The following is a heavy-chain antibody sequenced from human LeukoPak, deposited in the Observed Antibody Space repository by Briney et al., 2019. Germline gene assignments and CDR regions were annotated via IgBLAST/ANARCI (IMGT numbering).Heavy chain of an antibody. D-gene: IGHD3-16*01. CDR1: GFTFSDSY. Sequence: PGGSLRLSCAASGFTFSDSYMSWVRQAPGKGLEWVSAISRSGDSTYYADSVKGRFTVSRDNSRSTLFLQINSLRADDAALYYCVKDATWGGFDYWGQGTLVTVSS. CDR2: ISRSGDST. CDR3: VKDATWGGFDY. J-gene: IGHJ4*02. V-gene: IGHV3-23*01.